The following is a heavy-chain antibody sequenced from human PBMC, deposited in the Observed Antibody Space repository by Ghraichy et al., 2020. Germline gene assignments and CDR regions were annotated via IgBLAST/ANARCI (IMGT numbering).Heavy chain of an antibody. Sequence: GGSLRLSCAASGFALSSRWMHWVRQSPGKGPVWISLITSGGSRTTYADSVKGRFTISRDDAKNTLYLQMDSLRADDTAMYYCARGEAATFDPWGQGTRVTVSS. J-gene: IGHJ5*02. D-gene: IGHD2-15*01. V-gene: IGHV3-74*03. CDR2: ITSGGSRT. CDR1: GFALSSRW. CDR3: ARGEAATFDP.